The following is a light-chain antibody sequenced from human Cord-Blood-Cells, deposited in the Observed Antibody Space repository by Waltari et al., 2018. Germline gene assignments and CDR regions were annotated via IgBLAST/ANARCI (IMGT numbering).Light chain of an antibody. CDR2: DVS. CDR1: RSDVGGYNY. J-gene: IGLJ2*01. V-gene: IGLV2-14*01. Sequence: QSALTQPASVSGSPGPSITIPCTGTRSDVGGYNYVSWYQQHPGKAPKLMIYDVSNRPSGVSNRFSGSKSGNTASLTISGLQAEDEADYYCSSYTSSSTPVVFGGGTKLTVL. CDR3: SSYTSSSTPVV.